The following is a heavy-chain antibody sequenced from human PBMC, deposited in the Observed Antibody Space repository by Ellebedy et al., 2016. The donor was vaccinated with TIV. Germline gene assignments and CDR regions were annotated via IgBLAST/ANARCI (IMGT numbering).Heavy chain of an antibody. D-gene: IGHD1-26*01. CDR1: GFTFSSYA. CDR3: AKGLRYSGSYYFDY. J-gene: IGHJ4*02. Sequence: GESLKISCAASGFTFSSYAMSWVRQAPGKGLEWVSAISGSGGSTYYADSVKGRFTISRDNSKNTLYLQMNSLRAEDTAVYYCAKGLRYSGSYYFDYWGQGTLVTVSS. CDR2: ISGSGGST. V-gene: IGHV3-23*01.